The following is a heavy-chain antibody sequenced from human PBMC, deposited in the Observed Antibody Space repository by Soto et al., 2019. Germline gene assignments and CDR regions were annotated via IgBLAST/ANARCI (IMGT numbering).Heavy chain of an antibody. CDR3: ARWYDSSGYYYFDY. D-gene: IGHD3-22*01. V-gene: IGHV3-30-3*01. Sequence: QVQLVESGGGVVQPGRSLRLSCAASGFTFSSYAMHWVRQAPGKGLEWVAAISYDGSNKYYADSVKGRFTISRDNSKNTLYLQMNSLRAEDTAVYYCARWYDSSGYYYFDYWGQGTLVTVSS. CDR2: ISYDGSNK. J-gene: IGHJ4*02. CDR1: GFTFSSYA.